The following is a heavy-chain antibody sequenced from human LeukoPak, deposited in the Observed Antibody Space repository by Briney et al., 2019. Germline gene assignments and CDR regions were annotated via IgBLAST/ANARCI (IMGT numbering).Heavy chain of an antibody. CDR1: GGSISSGGYY. CDR3: ARVDYYDSSGPYYFDY. D-gene: IGHD3-22*01. CDR2: IYYSGST. Sequence: PSQTLSLTCTVSGGSISSGGYYWSWIRQHPGKGLEWIGYIYYSGSTYYNPSLKSRVTISVDTSKNQFSLKLSSVTAADTAVYYCARVDYYDSSGPYYFDYWGQGTLVTVSS. J-gene: IGHJ4*02. V-gene: IGHV4-31*03.